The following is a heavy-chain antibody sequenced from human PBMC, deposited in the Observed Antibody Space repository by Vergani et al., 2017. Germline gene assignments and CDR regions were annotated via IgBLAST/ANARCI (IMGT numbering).Heavy chain of an antibody. Sequence: QVQLVQSGAEVKKPGSSVKVSCKASGVTFSSYAISWVRQAPGQGLEWMGGIIPIFGTANYAQKFQGRVTITADESTSTAYMELSSLRSEDTAVYYCARVGASGGWYENWFDPWGQGTLVTVSS. V-gene: IGHV1-69*12. D-gene: IGHD6-19*01. CDR1: GVTFSSYA. CDR3: ARVGASGGWYENWFDP. J-gene: IGHJ5*02. CDR2: IIPIFGTA.